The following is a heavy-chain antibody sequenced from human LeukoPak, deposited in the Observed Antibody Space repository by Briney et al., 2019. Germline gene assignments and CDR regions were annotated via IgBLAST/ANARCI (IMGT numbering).Heavy chain of an antibody. V-gene: IGHV3-30*03. D-gene: IGHD6-19*01. Sequence: GGSLRLSCAASGFTFSSYGMHWVRQAPGKGLEWVAVISYDGSNKYYADSVKGRFTISRDNSKNTLYLQMNSLRAEDTAVYYCARGSSGWYEGGPFDYWGQGTLVTVSS. CDR1: GFTFSSYG. CDR3: ARGSSGWYEGGPFDY. CDR2: ISYDGSNK. J-gene: IGHJ4*02.